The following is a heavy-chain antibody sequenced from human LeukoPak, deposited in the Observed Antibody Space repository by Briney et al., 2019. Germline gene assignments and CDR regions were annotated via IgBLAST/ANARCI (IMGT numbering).Heavy chain of an antibody. CDR2: ISSSSSYI. J-gene: IGHJ3*02. D-gene: IGHD6-13*01. Sequence: GGSLRLSCAASGFTFSSYAMSWVRQAPGKGLEWVSSISSSSSYIYYADSVKGRFTISRDNSKNTLYLQMNSLRAEDTAVYYCAKRRIAAAPDAFDIWGQGPMVTVSS. CDR3: AKRRIAAAPDAFDI. V-gene: IGHV3-21*01. CDR1: GFTFSSYA.